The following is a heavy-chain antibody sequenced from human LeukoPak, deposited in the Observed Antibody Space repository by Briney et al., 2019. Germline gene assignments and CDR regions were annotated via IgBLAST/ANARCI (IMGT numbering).Heavy chain of an antibody. CDR2: IYPGDSDT. V-gene: IGHV5-51*01. D-gene: IGHD6-13*01. CDR1: GYRFTNHW. CDR3: ARQTFIAAAGTGFDY. J-gene: IGHJ4*02. Sequence: GESLKISCQGSGYRFTNHWIAWVRQMPGKGLEWMGIIYPGDSDTRYSPSFQGQVTISADKSISTAYLQWSSLKASDTAMYYCARQTFIAAAGTGFDYWGQGTLVTVSS.